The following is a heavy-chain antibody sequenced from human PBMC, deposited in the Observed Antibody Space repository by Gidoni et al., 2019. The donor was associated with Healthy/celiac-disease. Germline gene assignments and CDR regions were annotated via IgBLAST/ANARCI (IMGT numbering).Heavy chain of an antibody. CDR2: IKSKTDGGTT. Sequence: EVQLVESGGGLVKPGGSLRLSCAASGFTFSNAWMSWVRQAPGKGLGWVGRIKSKTDGGTTDYAAPVKGRFTISRDDSKNTLYLQMNSLKTEDTAVYYCTTAIWGDDFDYWGQGTLVTVSS. D-gene: IGHD3-16*01. V-gene: IGHV3-15*01. J-gene: IGHJ4*02. CDR3: TTAIWGDDFDY. CDR1: GFTFSNAW.